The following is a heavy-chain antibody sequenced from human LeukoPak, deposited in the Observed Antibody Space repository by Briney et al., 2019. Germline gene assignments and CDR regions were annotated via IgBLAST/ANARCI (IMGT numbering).Heavy chain of an antibody. J-gene: IGHJ6*03. Sequence: ASVKVSCQASGYNFITIATSWVRQAPGQGLEGMGWSSAYNGDGNFVQKFKGRVTMNTDTSTNTAYMELRSLRYDDTAVYYCARGGPWVVATINDYYLDVWGKGTTVTVSS. CDR2: SSAYNGDG. CDR3: ARGGPWVVATINDYYLDV. CDR1: GYNFITIA. V-gene: IGHV1-18*01. D-gene: IGHD5-24*01.